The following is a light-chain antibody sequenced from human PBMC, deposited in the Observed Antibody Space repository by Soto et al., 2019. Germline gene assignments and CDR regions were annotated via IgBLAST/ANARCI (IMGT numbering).Light chain of an antibody. Sequence: QSVLTQPPSVSAAPGQRVTISCSGSSSNIGNNYVSWYQQLPGTAPKLLIYDNNKRPSGIPDRFSGSKSGASATLGITGLQTGDEADYYCGTWDSSLIAGVLGTGTKV. CDR2: DNN. CDR3: GTWDSSLIAGV. J-gene: IGLJ1*01. CDR1: SSNIGNNY. V-gene: IGLV1-51*01.